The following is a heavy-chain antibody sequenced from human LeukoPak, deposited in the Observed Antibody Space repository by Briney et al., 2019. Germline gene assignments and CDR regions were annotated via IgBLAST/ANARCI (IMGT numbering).Heavy chain of an antibody. D-gene: IGHD6-13*01. CDR3: ARDLYSSSWYSYYYYYYYMDV. V-gene: IGHV4-4*07. CDR1: GGSISSYY. CDR2: IYTSGST. Sequence: SETLSLTCTVSGGSISSYYWRWIRQPAGKGLEWIGRIYTSGSTNYNPSLKSRVTMSVDTSKNQFSLKLISVTAADTAVYYCARDLYSSSWYSYYYYYYYMDVWGKGTTVTVSS. J-gene: IGHJ6*03.